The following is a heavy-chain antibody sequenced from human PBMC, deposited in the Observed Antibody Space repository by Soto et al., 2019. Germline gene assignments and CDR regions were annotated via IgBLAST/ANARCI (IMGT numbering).Heavy chain of an antibody. CDR3: ARDSSPGLAYCGGDCPKKDAFDI. J-gene: IGHJ3*02. CDR1: GYTFTSYG. CDR2: ISAYNGNT. V-gene: IGHV1-18*01. Sequence: QVQLVQSGAEVKKPGASVKVSCKASGYTFTSYGISWVRQAPGQGLERMGWISAYNGNTNYAQKLQGRVTMTTDTSTSTAYMELRSLRSDDTAVYYCARDSSPGLAYCGGDCPKKDAFDIWGQGTMVTVSS. D-gene: IGHD2-21*02.